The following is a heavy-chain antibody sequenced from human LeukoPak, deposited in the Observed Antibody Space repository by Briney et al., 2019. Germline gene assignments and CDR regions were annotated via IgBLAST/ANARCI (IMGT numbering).Heavy chain of an antibody. V-gene: IGHV1-18*04. CDR1: GYTFTDYY. Sequence: ASVKVSCKASGYTFTDYYLHWVRQAPGQGLEWMGWISAYNDNTNYAQKLQGRVTMTTDTSTSTAYMELRSLRSDDTAVYYCATGVAAAGVTPNYFDYWGQGTLVTVSS. D-gene: IGHD6-13*01. CDR2: ISAYNDNT. CDR3: ATGVAAAGVTPNYFDY. J-gene: IGHJ4*02.